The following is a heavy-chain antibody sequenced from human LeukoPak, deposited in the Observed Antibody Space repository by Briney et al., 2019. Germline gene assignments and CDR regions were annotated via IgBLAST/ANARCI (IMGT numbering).Heavy chain of an antibody. CDR1: GYSISGGYY. D-gene: IGHD4-17*01. CDR2: IYHSGST. J-gene: IGHJ4*02. CDR3: ARVYIYGRSYFDY. Sequence: SETLSLTCTVSGYSISGGYYWGWIRQPPGKGLEWIGSIYHSGSTYYNPSLKSRVTISVDTSKNQFSLKLSSVTVADTAIYYCARVYIYGRSYFDYWGQGTLVTVSS. V-gene: IGHV4-38-2*02.